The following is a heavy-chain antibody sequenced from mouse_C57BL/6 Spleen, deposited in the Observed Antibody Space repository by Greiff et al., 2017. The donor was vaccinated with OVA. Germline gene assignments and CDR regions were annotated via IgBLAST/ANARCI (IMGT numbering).Heavy chain of an antibody. V-gene: IGHV1-80*01. D-gene: IGHD2-4*01. CDR1: GYAFSSYW. J-gene: IGHJ4*01. Sequence: QVQLQQSGAELVKPGASVKISCKASGYAFSSYWMNWVKQRPGKGLEWIGQIYPGDGDTNYNGKFKGKATLTADKSSSTAYMQLSSLTSEDSAVYFCARWPYDYDGRDAMDYWGQGTSVTVSS. CDR3: ARWPYDYDGRDAMDY. CDR2: IYPGDGDT.